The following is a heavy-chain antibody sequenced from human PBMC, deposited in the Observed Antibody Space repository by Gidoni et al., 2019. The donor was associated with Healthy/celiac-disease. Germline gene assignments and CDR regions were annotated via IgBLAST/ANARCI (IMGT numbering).Heavy chain of an antibody. CDR3: ARRRYYDSSGYSPWFDP. CDR2: LYPGDSDT. CDR1: GYRFTSYW. V-gene: IGHV5-51*01. D-gene: IGHD3-22*01. Sequence: EVQLVQSGAEVKKPGESLKISCRGSGYRFTSYWIGWVRQMPGKGLEWMGILYPGDSDTRYSPSFQGQVTISADKSISTAYLQWSSLKASDTAMYYCARRRYYDSSGYSPWFDPWGQGTLVTVSS. J-gene: IGHJ5*02.